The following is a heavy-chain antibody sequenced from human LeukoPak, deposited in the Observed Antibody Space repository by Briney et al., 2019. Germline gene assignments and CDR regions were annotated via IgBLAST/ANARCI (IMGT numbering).Heavy chain of an antibody. J-gene: IGHJ4*02. CDR1: GFTFSTYG. CDR3: ARRDPSKGWGAPGVDY. D-gene: IGHD3-16*01. Sequence: GRSLRLSCAASGFTFSTYGMHWVRQAPGKGLEWVAVISYDGSNEYYADSVKGRFTISRDNSKNTLYLQMNSLRAEDTAVYYCARRDPSKGWGAPGVDYWGQGTLVTVSS. CDR2: ISYDGSNE. V-gene: IGHV3-30*03.